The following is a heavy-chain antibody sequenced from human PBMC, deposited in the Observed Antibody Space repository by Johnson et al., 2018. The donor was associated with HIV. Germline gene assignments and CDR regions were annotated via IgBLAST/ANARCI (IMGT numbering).Heavy chain of an antibody. CDR3: TGGRDLRAFDI. Sequence: VQLVESGGGLVQPGGSLRLSCAASGFTFSDHYMDWVRQAPGKGLEWVGRTRNKAYGGTTEYAASVKGRFTISRDDSQNIAYLQMNSLKTEDTAMYYCTGGRDLRAFDIWGQGTMVTVSS. CDR2: TRNKAYGGTT. J-gene: IGHJ3*02. D-gene: IGHD2-21*02. CDR1: GFTFSDHY. V-gene: IGHV3-72*01.